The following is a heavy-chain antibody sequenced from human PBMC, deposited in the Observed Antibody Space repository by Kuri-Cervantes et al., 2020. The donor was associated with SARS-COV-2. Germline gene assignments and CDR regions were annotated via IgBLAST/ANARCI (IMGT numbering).Heavy chain of an antibody. J-gene: IGHJ4*02. CDR1: GFTFSSYD. V-gene: IGHV3-13*04. D-gene: IGHD3-10*01. CDR2: IGTAGDT. Sequence: ETLSLTCAASGFTFSSYDMHWVRQATGKGLEWVSAIGTAGDTYYPGTVKGRFTISRDNSKNTLYLQMNSLRAEDTAVYYCARRITMVRVAWVYFDYWGQGTLVTVSS. CDR3: ARRITMVRVAWVYFDY.